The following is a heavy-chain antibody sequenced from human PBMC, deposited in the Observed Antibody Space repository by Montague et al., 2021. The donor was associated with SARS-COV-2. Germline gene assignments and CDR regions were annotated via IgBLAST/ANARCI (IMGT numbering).Heavy chain of an antibody. CDR1: GFSLSTSGMC. J-gene: IGHJ4*02. CDR3: AREIAAAGPALDY. V-gene: IGHV2-70*11. D-gene: IGHD6-13*01. CDR2: IDWDDDK. Sequence: PALVKPTQTLTLTCTFSGFSLSTSGMCVSWIRQPPGKALEWLARIDWDDDKYYSTSLKTRLTISKDTSKNQVVLTMTNMNPVDTATYYCAREIAAAGPALDYWGQGTLVTVSS.